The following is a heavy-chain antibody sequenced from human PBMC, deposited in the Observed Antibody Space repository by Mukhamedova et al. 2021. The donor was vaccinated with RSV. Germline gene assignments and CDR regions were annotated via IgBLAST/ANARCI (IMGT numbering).Heavy chain of an antibody. Sequence: HWVRQAPGKGLEWVAVISYDGSNKYYADSVKGRFTISRDNSKNTLYLQMNSLRAEDTAEYYCARDSSSLERYYFDYWGQGTLVTV. V-gene: IGHV3-30-3*01. CDR3: ARDSSSLERYYFDY. J-gene: IGHJ4*02. CDR2: ISYDGSNK. D-gene: IGHD6-6*01.